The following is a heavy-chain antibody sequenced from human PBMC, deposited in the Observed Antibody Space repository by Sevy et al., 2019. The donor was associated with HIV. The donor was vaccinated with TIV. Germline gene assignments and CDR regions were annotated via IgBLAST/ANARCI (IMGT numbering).Heavy chain of an antibody. CDR2: IYSGGST. V-gene: IGHV3-53*01. CDR1: GFTVSSNY. J-gene: IGHJ4*02. CDR3: ARGFIKWFYFDY. D-gene: IGHD3-22*01. Sequence: GGSLRLSCAASGFTVSSNYMSWVRQAPGRGLEWVSVIYSGGSTYYADSVKCRFTLSSDNSKNTLYLQMHSLRAEDTAVSYCARGFIKWFYFDYWGQRTLVTVSS.